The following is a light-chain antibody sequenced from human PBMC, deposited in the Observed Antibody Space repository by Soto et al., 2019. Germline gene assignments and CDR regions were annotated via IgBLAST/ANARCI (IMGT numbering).Light chain of an antibody. V-gene: IGKV1-6*01. CDR3: LQDYTYPWT. CDR1: QGISNE. J-gene: IGKJ1*01. Sequence: IKITQSPSSLSASVGDRVTITCRASQGISNELGWYQQRPGKAPKVLIYGASNLQSGVPSRFSGSASGTDFTLTISSLQPEDFATYYCLQDYTYPWTFGQGTKVDI. CDR2: GAS.